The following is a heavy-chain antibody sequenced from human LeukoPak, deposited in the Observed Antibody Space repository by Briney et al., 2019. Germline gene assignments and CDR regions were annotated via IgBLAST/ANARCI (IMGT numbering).Heavy chain of an antibody. D-gene: IGHD3-10*01. CDR2: IAGDGAS. J-gene: IGHJ4*02. Sequence: GGSLTLSCAASDSSFRSHDMSWVRQTLEKGLEWVSSIAGDGASFYADSVRGRFTISRDKSQSILYLQMNSLRADDTAIYYCEKGPNFGSWRAVDYWGQGSLVTVSS. V-gene: IGHV3-23*01. CDR3: EKGPNFGSWRAVDY. CDR1: DSSFRSHD.